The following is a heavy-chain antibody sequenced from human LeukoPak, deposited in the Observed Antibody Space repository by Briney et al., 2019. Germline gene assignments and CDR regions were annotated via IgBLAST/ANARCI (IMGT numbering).Heavy chain of an antibody. Sequence: ASVKVSCKVSGYTLTELSMHWVRQAPGKGLEWMGGFDPEDGETIYAQKFQGRVTMTEDTSTDTAYMELSSLRSEDTAVYYCARGSMYYDFWSGYFRAVGELNHEYFQHWGQGTLVTVSS. CDR1: GYTLTELS. D-gene: IGHD3-3*01. J-gene: IGHJ1*01. CDR2: FDPEDGET. V-gene: IGHV1-24*01. CDR3: ARGSMYYDFWSGYFRAVGELNHEYFQH.